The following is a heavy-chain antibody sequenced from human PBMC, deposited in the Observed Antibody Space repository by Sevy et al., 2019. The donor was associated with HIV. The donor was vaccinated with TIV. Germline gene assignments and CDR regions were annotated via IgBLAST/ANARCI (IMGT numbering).Heavy chain of an antibody. CDR2: ISGGGGTT. CDR3: AKALSGTGSYDY. Sequence: WGSLRLSCAASGFTFRSYDMTWVRQAPGKGLEWVSVISGGGGTTYYADSVKGRLTISRDNTKNTLYLQMNSLRAEDTAVYYCAKALSGTGSYDYWGQGTLVTVSS. D-gene: IGHD1-26*01. CDR1: GFTFRSYD. J-gene: IGHJ4*02. V-gene: IGHV3-23*01.